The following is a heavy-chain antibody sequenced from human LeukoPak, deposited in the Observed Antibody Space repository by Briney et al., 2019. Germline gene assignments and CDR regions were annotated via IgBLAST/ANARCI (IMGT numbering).Heavy chain of an antibody. Sequence: SQTLSLTCALSGDSFSSNSAGWGWGRQSPGRGSEWRGSTYYRSKKYIDYAGAGKSQINNNSDTTKNQFSRQLRSVTPEENTVYYFVRGGFIAAAGLFDSWGQGTLVTVSS. D-gene: IGHD6-13*01. CDR1: GDSFSSNSAG. CDR2: TYYRSKKYI. V-gene: IGHV6-1*01. CDR3: VRGGFIAAAGLFDS. J-gene: IGHJ4*02.